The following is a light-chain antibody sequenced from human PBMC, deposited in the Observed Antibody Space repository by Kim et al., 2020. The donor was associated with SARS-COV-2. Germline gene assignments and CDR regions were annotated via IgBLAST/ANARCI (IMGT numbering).Light chain of an antibody. V-gene: IGLV2-14*03. Sequence: GQSITISCTGTSSDVGAYKYVAWYQQHPGKAPKFLIFDVSRRPSGVSNRFSGSKSGDTASLTISGLQAEDDADYYCSSYTRSNTFVFGTGTKVTVL. CDR2: DVS. CDR1: SSDVGAYKY. J-gene: IGLJ1*01. CDR3: SSYTRSNTFV.